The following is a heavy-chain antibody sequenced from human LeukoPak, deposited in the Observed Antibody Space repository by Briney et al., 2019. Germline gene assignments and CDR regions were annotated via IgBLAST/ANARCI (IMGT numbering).Heavy chain of an antibody. CDR1: GFTFRNYA. V-gene: IGHV3-23*01. CDR3: AKDRKWGDAFDI. J-gene: IGHJ3*02. CDR2: INGGGTRT. D-gene: IGHD1-14*01. Sequence: WGSLRLSCAASGFTFRNYAMTWVRQAPGKGLEWVSTINGGGTRTYYADSVKGRFTISRDNSKNTLYLQMNSLRAEDTAVYYCAKDRKWGDAFDIWGQGTMVTVSS.